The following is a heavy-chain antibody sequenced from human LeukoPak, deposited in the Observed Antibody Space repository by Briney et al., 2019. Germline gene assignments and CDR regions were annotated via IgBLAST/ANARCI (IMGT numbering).Heavy chain of an antibody. CDR3: ARQESYGARFLEWLPPPGFDP. CDR2: IYYSGST. J-gene: IGHJ5*02. V-gene: IGHV4-59*08. CDR1: GGSISSYY. D-gene: IGHD3-3*01. Sequence: PSETLSLTCTVSGGSISSYYWSWIRQPPAKGLEWIGYIYYSGSTNYNPSLKSRVTISVDTSKTRFPLKLSSGTAADTAVYYCARQESYGARFLEWLPPPGFDPWGQGTLVTISS.